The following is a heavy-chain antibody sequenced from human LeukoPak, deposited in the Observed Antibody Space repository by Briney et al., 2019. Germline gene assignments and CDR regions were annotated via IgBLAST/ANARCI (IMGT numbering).Heavy chain of an antibody. V-gene: IGHV1-69*01. Sequence: SVKVSCKASGGAFSSYAISWVRQAPGQGLEWMGGIIPIFGTANYARKFQGRVTITADESTSTAYMELSSLRSEDTAVYYCARGGAKVFPFDPWGQGALVTVSS. D-gene: IGHD4/OR15-4a*01. CDR1: GGAFSSYA. CDR3: ARGGAKVFPFDP. J-gene: IGHJ5*02. CDR2: IIPIFGTA.